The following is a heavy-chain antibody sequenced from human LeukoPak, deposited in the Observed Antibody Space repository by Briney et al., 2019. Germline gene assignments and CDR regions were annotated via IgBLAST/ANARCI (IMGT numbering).Heavy chain of an antibody. CDR2: IYYSGST. V-gene: IGHV4-59*12. CDR1: GGSISSYY. Sequence: RPSETLSLTCTVSGGSISSYYWSWIRQPPGKGLEWIGYIYYSGSTNYNPSLKSRVTISVDTSKNQFSLKLSSVTAADTAVYYCARRGLGVAYNWFDPWGQGTLVTVSS. D-gene: IGHD3-3*01. CDR3: ARRGLGVAYNWFDP. J-gene: IGHJ5*02.